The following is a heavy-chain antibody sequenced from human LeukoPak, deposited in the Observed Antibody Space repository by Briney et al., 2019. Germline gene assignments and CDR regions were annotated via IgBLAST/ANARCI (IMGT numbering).Heavy chain of an antibody. Sequence: PSETLSLTCTVSGGSISSSSYYWGWIRQPPGKGLEWIGTVYYSGTTYYNPSLKSRVTISVDTSKNQFSLKLNFVAAADTAVYYCARQWIVGGTTIDFWGQGTLVTVSS. V-gene: IGHV4-39*01. D-gene: IGHD1-26*01. CDR1: GGSISSSSYY. CDR3: ARQWIVGGTTIDF. J-gene: IGHJ4*02. CDR2: VYYSGTT.